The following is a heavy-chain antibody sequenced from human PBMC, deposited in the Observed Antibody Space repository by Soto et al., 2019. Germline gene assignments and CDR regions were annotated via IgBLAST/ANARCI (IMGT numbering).Heavy chain of an antibody. J-gene: IGHJ6*02. V-gene: IGHV1-69*06. CDR2: IIPIFGTA. CDR3: ARGAVAARPHYYYYYGMDV. Sequence: SVKVSCKASGGTFSSYAISWVRQAPGQGLEWMGGIIPIFGTANYAQKFQGRVTITADKSTSTAYMELSSLRSEDTAVYYCARGAVAARPHYYYYYGMDVWGQGTTVTVSS. CDR1: GGTFSSYA. D-gene: IGHD6-13*01.